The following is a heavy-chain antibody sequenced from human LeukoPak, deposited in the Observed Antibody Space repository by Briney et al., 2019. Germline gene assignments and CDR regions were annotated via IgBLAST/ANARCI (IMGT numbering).Heavy chain of an antibody. Sequence: PGGSLRLSCEASGFTFDDYAMHWVRQAPGKGLEWVSTISDSGSSTYYTDSVKGRFTFSRDNSKNTLHLQMNSLRAEDTAVYYCTKDHGFYSSGWHPLFDHWGQGTLVTVTP. CDR1: GFTFDDYA. CDR2: ISDSGSST. V-gene: IGHV3-23*01. J-gene: IGHJ4*02. CDR3: TKDHGFYSSGWHPLFDH. D-gene: IGHD6-19*01.